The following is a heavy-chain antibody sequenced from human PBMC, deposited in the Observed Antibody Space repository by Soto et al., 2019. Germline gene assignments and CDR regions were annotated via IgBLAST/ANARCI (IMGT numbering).Heavy chain of an antibody. Sequence: PGGWMRLSCAASGFTFSSYSMNWVHQDPGKELESVSSISISSSYIYYADSVKGRFTISRDNAKNSLYLQMNSLRAEDTAVYYCARGYSMATITFGYWPQGILVTV. CDR2: ISISSSYI. J-gene: IGHJ4*02. CDR1: GFTFSSYS. D-gene: IGHD5-12*01. CDR3: ARGYSMATITFGY. V-gene: IGHV3-21*01.